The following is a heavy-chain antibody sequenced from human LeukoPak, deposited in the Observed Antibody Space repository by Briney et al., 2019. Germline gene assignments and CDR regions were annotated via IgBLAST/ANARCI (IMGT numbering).Heavy chain of an antibody. V-gene: IGHV1-18*01. Sequence: ASVKVSCKASRYTFTSYGISWVRQAPGQGLEWMGWISAYNGNTNYAQKLQGRVTMTTDTSTSTAYMELRSLRSDDTAVYYCARDEIVVVTTGYYFDYWGQGTLVTVSS. CDR1: RYTFTSYG. CDR2: ISAYNGNT. CDR3: ARDEIVVVTTGYYFDY. J-gene: IGHJ4*02. D-gene: IGHD3-22*01.